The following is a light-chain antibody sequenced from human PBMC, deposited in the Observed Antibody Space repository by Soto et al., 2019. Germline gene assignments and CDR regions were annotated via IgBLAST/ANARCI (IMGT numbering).Light chain of an antibody. CDR1: QTVTSSY. Sequence: EVVLTQSPGTLSLSPGERATLSCRASQTVTSSYLARYQQKPGQAPRLLIYGAYDRAAGIPDRFSGSGSGTDFTLTISRLEPEDFAVYYCQQYGSSVPIYTFGQGTKVEI. CDR2: GAY. J-gene: IGKJ2*01. CDR3: QQYGSSVPIYT. V-gene: IGKV3-20*01.